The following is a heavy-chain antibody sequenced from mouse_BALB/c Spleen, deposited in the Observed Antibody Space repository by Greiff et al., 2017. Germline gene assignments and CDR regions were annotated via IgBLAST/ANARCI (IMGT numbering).Heavy chain of an antibody. V-gene: IGHV1S56*01. Sequence: QVQLQQSGPELVKPGASVRISCKACGYTFTSYYIHWVKQRPGQGLEWIGWIYPGNVNTKYNEKFKGKATLTADKSSSTAYMQLSSLTSEDSAVYFCARWDGYPFAYWGQGTLVTVSA. CDR2: IYPGNVNT. CDR1: GYTFTSYY. J-gene: IGHJ3*01. D-gene: IGHD2-3*01. CDR3: ARWDGYPFAY.